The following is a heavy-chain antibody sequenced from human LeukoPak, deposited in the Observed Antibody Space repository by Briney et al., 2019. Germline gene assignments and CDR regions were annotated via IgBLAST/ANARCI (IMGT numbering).Heavy chain of an antibody. CDR1: GFNFRDYD. D-gene: IGHD4-11*01. CDR2: ISASGATT. J-gene: IGHJ4*02. V-gene: IGHV3-23*01. CDR3: ARSINYSNYLLDS. Sequence: GGSLRLSCAASGFNFRDYDMTWVRRAPGKGLEWIASISASGATTNYADSVRGRFTISRDNSNKVTYLRMNSLRAEDPAVFYCARSINYSNYLLDSWGQGTRVTVSS.